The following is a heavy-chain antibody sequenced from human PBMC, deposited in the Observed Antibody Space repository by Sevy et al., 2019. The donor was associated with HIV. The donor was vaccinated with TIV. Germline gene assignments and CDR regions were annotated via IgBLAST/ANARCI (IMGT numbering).Heavy chain of an antibody. V-gene: IGHV4-34*01. CDR3: ARGHPRKYYYGSGRGGMDV. CDR1: GGSFSGYY. CDR2: INHSGST. J-gene: IGHJ6*02. Sequence: SETLSLTCAVYGGSFSGYYWSWIRQPPGKGLEWIGEINHSGSTNYNPSIKSRVTISVDTSKNQFSLKLSSVTAADTAVYYCARGHPRKYYYGSGRGGMDVWGQGTTVTVSS. D-gene: IGHD3-10*01.